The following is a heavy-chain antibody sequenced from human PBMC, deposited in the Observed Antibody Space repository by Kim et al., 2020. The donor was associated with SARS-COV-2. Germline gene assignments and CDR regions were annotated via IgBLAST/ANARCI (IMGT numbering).Heavy chain of an antibody. V-gene: IGHV3-23*01. Sequence: GGSLRLSCVGSGFTFTSFAMSWVRQAPGKGLEWISAVSGSGEVTFYADSVEGRFTISGENSRNTLYLQMTSLRADDTAIYYCAKDFSSDRRAWIHDA. CDR1: GFTFTSFA. CDR3: AKDFSSDRRAWIHDA. CDR2: VSGSGEVT. D-gene: IGHD5-18*01. J-gene: IGHJ3*01.